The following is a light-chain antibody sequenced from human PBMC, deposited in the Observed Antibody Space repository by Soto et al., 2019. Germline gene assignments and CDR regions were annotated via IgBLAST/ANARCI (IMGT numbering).Light chain of an antibody. Sequence: QSVLNQPASVSGSPGQSITISCTGTSSDVGGYNYVSWYQQHPGKAPKLMIYDVSNRPSGVSNRFSGSKSGNTASLTISGLQAEDEADYYCSSYTSISARVFGTGTKVTVL. CDR1: SSDVGGYNY. J-gene: IGLJ1*01. V-gene: IGLV2-14*01. CDR2: DVS. CDR3: SSYTSISARV.